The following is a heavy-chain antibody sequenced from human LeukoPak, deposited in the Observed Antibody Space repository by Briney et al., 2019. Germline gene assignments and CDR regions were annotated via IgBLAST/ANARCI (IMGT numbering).Heavy chain of an antibody. CDR1: GYTFTSYG. CDR3: ARDLGNWNYGDY. D-gene: IGHD1-7*01. Sequence: APVKVSCKASGYTFTSYGISWVRQAPGQGLEWMGWISAYNGNTNYAQKLQGRVTMTTDTSTGTAYMELRSLRSDDTAVYYCARDLGNWNYGDYWGQGTLVTVSS. V-gene: IGHV1-18*01. J-gene: IGHJ4*02. CDR2: ISAYNGNT.